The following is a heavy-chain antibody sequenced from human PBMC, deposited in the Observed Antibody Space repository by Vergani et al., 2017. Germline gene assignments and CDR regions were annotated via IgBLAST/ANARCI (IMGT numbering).Heavy chain of an antibody. Sequence: QVQLVESGGGVVQPGRSLRLSCAASGFTFSSYGMHWVRQAPGKGLEWVAVIWYDGSNNYYADSVKGRFTISRDNSKNTLYLQMNSLRAEDTAVYYCARVRGAVAGGFDPWGQGTLVTVSS. CDR3: ARVRGAVAGGFDP. CDR2: IWYDGSNN. D-gene: IGHD6-19*01. J-gene: IGHJ5*02. V-gene: IGHV3-33*01. CDR1: GFTFSSYG.